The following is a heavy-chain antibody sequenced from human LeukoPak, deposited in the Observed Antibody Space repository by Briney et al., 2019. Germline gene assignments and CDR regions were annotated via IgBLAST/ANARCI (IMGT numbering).Heavy chain of an antibody. V-gene: IGHV4-59*01. CDR2: IHYSGST. J-gene: IGHJ3*02. CDR1: GDSLSSDY. Sequence: SETLSLTCTISGDSLSSDYWSWIRQPPGKGLEWIGYIHYSGSTNYNPSLKSRVTISVDTSRNQFSLKLTSVTAEDTAVYYCARGAVAADAFDIWGQGTMVTVSS. D-gene: IGHD6-19*01. CDR3: ARGAVAADAFDI.